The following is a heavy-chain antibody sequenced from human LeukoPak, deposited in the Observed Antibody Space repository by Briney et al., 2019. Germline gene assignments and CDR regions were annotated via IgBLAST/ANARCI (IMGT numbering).Heavy chain of an antibody. D-gene: IGHD1-1*01. CDR2: SDHRGST. Sequence: RPSETLSLTCAVDGGSVTTNYWGWLRQPPGKGLEWIGESDHRGSTNYSPSLRSRVSIFVDASKNHFSLRLNSVTAADTAVYYCAKRGSQLERRWGLFAPWGQGTLVTVSS. CDR1: GGSVTTNY. CDR3: AKRGSQLERRWGLFAP. V-gene: IGHV4-34*01. J-gene: IGHJ5*02.